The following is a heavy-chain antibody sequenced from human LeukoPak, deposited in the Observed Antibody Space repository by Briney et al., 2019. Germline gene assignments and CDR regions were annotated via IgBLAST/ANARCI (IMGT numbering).Heavy chain of an antibody. V-gene: IGHV3-7*01. CDR1: GFTVSSNS. CDR3: ARHYYDSSGYHVALPSYFDL. D-gene: IGHD3-22*01. Sequence: GGSLRLSCTVSGFTVSSNSMSWVRQAPGKGLEWVANIKQDGSEKYYVDSVKGRFTISRDNAKNSLYLQMNSLRAEDTAVYYCARHYYDSSGYHVALPSYFDLWGRGTLVTVSS. J-gene: IGHJ2*01. CDR2: IKQDGSEK.